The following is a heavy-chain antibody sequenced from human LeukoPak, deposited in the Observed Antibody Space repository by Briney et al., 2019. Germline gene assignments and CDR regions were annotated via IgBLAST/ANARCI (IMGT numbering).Heavy chain of an antibody. Sequence: ALGKVSCKASGGTFSSYAISWVRQAPGQGLEGMGRIIPILGIANYAQKFQGRVTITADKSTSTAYMELSSLRSEDTAVYYCARGLTYDIVDYWGQGTLVTVSS. CDR2: IIPILGIA. D-gene: IGHD3-9*01. J-gene: IGHJ4*02. V-gene: IGHV1-69*04. CDR1: GGTFSSYA. CDR3: ARGLTYDIVDY.